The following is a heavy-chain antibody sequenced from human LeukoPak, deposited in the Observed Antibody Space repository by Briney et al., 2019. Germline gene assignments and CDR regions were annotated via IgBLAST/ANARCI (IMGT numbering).Heavy chain of an antibody. Sequence: LSLTCTVSGVSISSSNSYWGWVRQAPGKGLDWVAVILEDGTIQHYADSVKGRFTISRDNSRNTVFLQMNSLRGEDTAIYYCARVQGGGFRTADFWGQGTVVTVSS. CDR3: ARVQGGGFRTADF. J-gene: IGHJ4*02. V-gene: IGHV3-30*04. CDR2: ILEDGTIQ. D-gene: IGHD3-10*01. CDR1: GVSISSSN.